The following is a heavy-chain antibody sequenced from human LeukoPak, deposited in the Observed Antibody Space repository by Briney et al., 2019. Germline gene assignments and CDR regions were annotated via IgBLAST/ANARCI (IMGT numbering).Heavy chain of an antibody. CDR3: AKTYSSGWLGDFDY. CDR2: ISGSDSST. V-gene: IGHV3-23*01. Sequence: RGGSLRLSCAASGFTFSSYAMSWVRQAPGKGLEWVSGISGSDSSTYYADSVKGRFTISRDNSKKTLYLQMNSLRAEDTALYYCAKTYSSGWLGDFDYWGQGSLVTVSS. D-gene: IGHD6-19*01. J-gene: IGHJ4*02. CDR1: GFTFSSYA.